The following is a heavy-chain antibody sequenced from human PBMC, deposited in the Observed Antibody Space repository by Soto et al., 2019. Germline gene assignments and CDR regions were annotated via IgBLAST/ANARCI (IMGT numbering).Heavy chain of an antibody. Sequence: PSETLSLTCDVSGDSITNGHWWSWVRQPPEQGLEWIGEIHHTGGITYYPSLESRVTISVDKSKNQFSLKVNSVTAADTAVYYCARNGHYSLDYWGQGIVVTVSS. D-gene: IGHD3-3*01. V-gene: IGHV4-4*02. CDR3: ARNGHYSLDY. J-gene: IGHJ4*02. CDR2: IHHTGGI. CDR1: GDSITNGHW.